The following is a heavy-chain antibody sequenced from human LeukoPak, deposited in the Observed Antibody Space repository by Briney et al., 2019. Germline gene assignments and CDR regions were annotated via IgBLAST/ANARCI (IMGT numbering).Heavy chain of an antibody. Sequence: PSETLSLTCTVSGCSISSGYYWGWIRQPPGKGLEWIGSIYHSGSTYYNPSLKSRVTISVDTSKNQFSLKLSSVTAADTAVYYCARVGVFYGDYPSIDAFDIWGQGTMVTVSS. V-gene: IGHV4-38-2*02. CDR2: IYHSGST. D-gene: IGHD4-17*01. CDR1: GCSISSGYY. J-gene: IGHJ3*02. CDR3: ARVGVFYGDYPSIDAFDI.